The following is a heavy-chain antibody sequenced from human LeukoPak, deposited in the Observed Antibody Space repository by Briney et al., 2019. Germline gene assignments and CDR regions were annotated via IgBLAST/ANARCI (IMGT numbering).Heavy chain of an antibody. Sequence: SETLSLTCTVSGGSISSYYWSWIRQPPGKGLEWIGEINHSGSTNYNPSLKSRVTISVDTSKNQFSLKLSSVTAADTAVYYCARQAENGSGSYYNYWGQGTLVTVSS. V-gene: IGHV4-34*01. CDR1: GGSISSYY. CDR2: INHSGST. CDR3: ARQAENGSGSYYNY. D-gene: IGHD3-10*01. J-gene: IGHJ4*02.